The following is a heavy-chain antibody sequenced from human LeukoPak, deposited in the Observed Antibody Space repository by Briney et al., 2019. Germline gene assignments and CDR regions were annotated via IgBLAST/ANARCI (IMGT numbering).Heavy chain of an antibody. CDR3: ARAPPALRAFDY. V-gene: IGHV4-30-2*01. Sequence: SQTLSLTGAVSGGSISSGGYSWSWIRQPPGKGLEWIGYIYHSGSTYYNPSLKSRVTISVDRSKNQFSLKLSSVTAADTAVYYCARAPPALRAFDYWGQGTLVTVSS. J-gene: IGHJ4*02. CDR1: GGSISSGGYS. CDR2: IYHSGST.